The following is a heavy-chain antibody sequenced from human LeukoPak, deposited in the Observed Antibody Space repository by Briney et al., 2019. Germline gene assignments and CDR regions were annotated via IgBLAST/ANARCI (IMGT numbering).Heavy chain of an antibody. CDR1: GGSISSYY. J-gene: IGHJ3*02. V-gene: IGHV4-59*01. D-gene: IGHD2-21*02. CDR3: AYDWARVLLGSFDI. CDR2: IYYSGST. Sequence: SETLSLTCTVSGGSISSYYWSWIQQPPPKGLERFRYIYYSGSTNYNPSLKSRVTISVDTSKNQFSLKLSSVTAADTAVYYCAYDWARVLLGSFDIWGQGTMVTVAS.